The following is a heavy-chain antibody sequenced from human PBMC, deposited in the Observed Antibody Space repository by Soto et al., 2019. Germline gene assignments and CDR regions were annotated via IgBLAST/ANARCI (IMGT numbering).Heavy chain of an antibody. J-gene: IGHJ6*02. Sequence: QVQLVQSGAEEKKPGASVKVSCKASGYTFTSYAMHWVRQAPGQRLEWMGWINAGNGNTKCSQKFQGRVTITRDTSASTGYKGLSSLRSEDTAVYYCASKPLRATPYAMDDWGQETTLTVSS. CDR3: ASKPLRATPYAMDD. CDR2: INAGNGNT. D-gene: IGHD1-26*01. CDR1: GYTFTSYA. V-gene: IGHV1-3*05.